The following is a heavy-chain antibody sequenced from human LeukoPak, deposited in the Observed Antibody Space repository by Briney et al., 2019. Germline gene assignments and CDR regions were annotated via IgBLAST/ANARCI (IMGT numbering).Heavy chain of an antibody. CDR3: AKPHFDY. V-gene: IGHV3-30*02. CDR2: IHHDGSNK. CDR1: GFTFSSYG. J-gene: IGHJ4*02. Sequence: GGSLRLSCAASGFTFSSYGMHWVRQVPGKGLDWVAFIHHDGSNKYYADSVRGRFTISRDNSKNTLYLQMNSLRAEDTAVYYCAKPHFDYWGQGTLVTVSS.